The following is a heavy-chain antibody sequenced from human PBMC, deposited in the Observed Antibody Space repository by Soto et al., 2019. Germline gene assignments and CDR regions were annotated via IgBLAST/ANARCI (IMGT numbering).Heavy chain of an antibody. V-gene: IGHV1-18*01. CDR1: GYTFSNYG. D-gene: IGHD2-2*01. J-gene: IGHJ5*02. CDR3: ARVVPGAEAWFGP. CDR2: ISLYSDGT. Sequence: ASVKVSCKPSGYTFSNYGITWVRQAPGQPLEWLGWISLYSDGTNYAQKFQGRVSMTTDTSTTTAYMELRSLRSDDKAVYYCARVVPGAEAWFGPWGQGTLVTVSS.